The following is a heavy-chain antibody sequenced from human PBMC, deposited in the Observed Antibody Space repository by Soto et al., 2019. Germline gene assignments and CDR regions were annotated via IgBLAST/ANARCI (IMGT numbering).Heavy chain of an antibody. CDR3: ARDQSSGWYGKDSGMDV. Sequence: ASVKVSCKASGGTFSSYAISWVRQAPGQGLEWMGWISGYSGSTYYAQKFQGRVTMTTETSTSTTYMELRSLKSDDTAVYYCARDQSSGWYGKDSGMDVWGQGTTVTVSS. D-gene: IGHD6-19*01. CDR2: ISGYSGST. CDR1: GGTFSSYA. V-gene: IGHV1-18*01. J-gene: IGHJ6*02.